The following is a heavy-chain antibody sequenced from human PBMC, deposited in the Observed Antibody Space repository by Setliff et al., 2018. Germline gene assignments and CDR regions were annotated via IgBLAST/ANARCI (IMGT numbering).Heavy chain of an antibody. Sequence: GASVKVSCKASGYPFTNYGITWVRQAPGQGLEWMGWISPHSGDTHYAQKFQSRVRMTRDTSTYAAYLELSDLTSDDTAMYYCARSGSFGMRYWFDYWGQGALVTVSS. CDR2: ISPHSGDT. D-gene: IGHD1-26*01. CDR1: GYPFTNYG. V-gene: IGHV1-18*01. J-gene: IGHJ4*02. CDR3: ARSGSFGMRYWFDY.